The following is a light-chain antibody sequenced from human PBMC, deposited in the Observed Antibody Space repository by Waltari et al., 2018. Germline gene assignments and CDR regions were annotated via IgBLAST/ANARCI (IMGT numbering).Light chain of an antibody. CDR3: QHFKTYPIT. Sequence: AIQLTQSPSSLSASVGYRATIACRASQDMNRDLAWNQQKPGKAPKLLIYYASSLQSGVPSRFSGSGSGTDFNLTISSLQPEDFATYHCQHFKTYPITFGQGTRLEIK. CDR1: QDMNRD. J-gene: IGKJ5*01. CDR2: YAS. V-gene: IGKV1-13*02.